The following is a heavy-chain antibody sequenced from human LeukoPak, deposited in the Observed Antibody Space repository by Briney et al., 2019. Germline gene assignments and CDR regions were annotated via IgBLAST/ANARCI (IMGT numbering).Heavy chain of an antibody. J-gene: IGHJ4*02. CDR2: IYHSGST. CDR3: ARVNIVATVDY. CDR1: GYSISSGYY. Sequence: SETLSLTCTVSGYSISSGYYWGWIRQPPGKGLEWIGSIYHSGSTYYNPSLKSRVTISVDRSKNQFSLKLSSVTAADTAVYYCARVNIVATVDYWGQGTLVTVSS. D-gene: IGHD5-12*01. V-gene: IGHV4-38-2*02.